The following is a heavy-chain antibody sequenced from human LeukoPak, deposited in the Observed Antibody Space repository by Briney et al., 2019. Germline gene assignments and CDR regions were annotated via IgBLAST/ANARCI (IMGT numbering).Heavy chain of an antibody. V-gene: IGHV4-39*07. CDR1: GGSISGSSYY. J-gene: IGHJ3*02. D-gene: IGHD1-1*01. Sequence: PSETLSLTCTVSGGSISGSSYYWGWIRQPPGKGLEWIGRIFSSGSTYYNPSLKSRVTISVDKSKNQFSLKLSSVTAADTAVYYCARSVTTIHAFDIWGQGTMVTVSS. CDR2: IFSSGST. CDR3: ARSVTTIHAFDI.